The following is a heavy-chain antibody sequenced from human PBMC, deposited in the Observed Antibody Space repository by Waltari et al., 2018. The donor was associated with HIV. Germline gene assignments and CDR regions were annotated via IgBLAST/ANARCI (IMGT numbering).Heavy chain of an antibody. CDR3: ARQQGYDAFEI. V-gene: IGHV4-4*02. CDR1: GGSIPIRDW. CDR2: IYHSGST. J-gene: IGHJ3*02. D-gene: IGHD5-12*01. Sequence: QVQLQESGPGLVRPSGTLSLTCAVPGGSIPIRDWWSWVRQPPGKGLEWVGEIYHSGSTHSNPSLKSRVTISADKSKNQFSLRLRSVTAADTAMYYCARQQGYDAFEIWGQGTMVTVSS.